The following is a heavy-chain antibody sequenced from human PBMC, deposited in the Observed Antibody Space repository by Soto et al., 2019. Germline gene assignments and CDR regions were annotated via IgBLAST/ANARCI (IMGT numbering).Heavy chain of an antibody. D-gene: IGHD1-26*01. V-gene: IGHV3-11*01. CDR2: ISASSSTI. Sequence: QVQLVESGGGLVKPGGSLRLSCAASGFTFSDYYMNWVRQAPGKGLEWVAYISASSSTIFYGDSVKGRFTISRDNAKNSLSLQMDILRAEDTGVYYCARRGGSSSHYFFYAMDVWGQGTTVTVS. CDR3: ARRGGSSSHYFFYAMDV. J-gene: IGHJ6*02. CDR1: GFTFSDYY.